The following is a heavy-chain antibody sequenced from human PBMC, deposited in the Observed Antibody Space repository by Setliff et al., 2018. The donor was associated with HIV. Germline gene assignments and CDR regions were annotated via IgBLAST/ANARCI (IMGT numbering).Heavy chain of an antibody. J-gene: IGHJ5*02. CDR2: IHYNERT. CDR3: ASRVYYYDRNNFLREEGFDP. Sequence: LSETLSLTCTVSGGSASNSRYYWAWNRQPPGKGLEYIGSIHYNERTYYNPSLKSRVAISIDTSKNQFSLKLTSVTAADTAVYYCASRVYYYDRNNFLREEGFDPWGQGILVTVSS. V-gene: IGHV4-39*01. CDR1: GGSASNSRYY. D-gene: IGHD3-22*01.